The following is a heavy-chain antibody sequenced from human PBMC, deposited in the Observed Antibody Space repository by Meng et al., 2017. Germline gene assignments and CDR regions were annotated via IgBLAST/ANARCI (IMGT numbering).Heavy chain of an antibody. CDR3: ARSDWFDP. CDR2: IKPDGTMT. Sequence: VWLVGSGGGVVQPGRYLRLSCAASGFTFSSYGMHWVRQAPGKGLVWVSRIKPDGTMTVYADSVKGRFTISRDNAKNTLYLQMNSLRSDDTAVYYCARSDWFDPWGQGTVVTVSS. V-gene: IGHV3-74*02. J-gene: IGHJ5*02. CDR1: GFTFSSYG.